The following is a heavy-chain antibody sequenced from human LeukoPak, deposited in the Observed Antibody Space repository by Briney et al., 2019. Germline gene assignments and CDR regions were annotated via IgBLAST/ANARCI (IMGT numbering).Heavy chain of an antibody. V-gene: IGHV4-59*01. Sequence: SETLPLTCTVSGGSISSYYWSWIRQPPGKGLEWIGYVYYSGSTEYNPSLRSRVTISLEMSKHQFSLNLTSVTAADTAVYYCASNTGTVFDYWGQGALVTVSS. J-gene: IGHJ4*02. CDR2: VYYSGST. CDR3: ASNTGTVFDY. CDR1: GGSISSYY. D-gene: IGHD7-27*01.